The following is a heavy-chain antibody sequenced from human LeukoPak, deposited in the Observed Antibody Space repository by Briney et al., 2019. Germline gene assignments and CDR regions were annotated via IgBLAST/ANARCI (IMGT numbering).Heavy chain of an antibody. Sequence: SVKVSCKASGGTFSSYAISWVRQAPGQGLEWMGGIIPIFGTANYAQKFQGRVTITADESTSTAYMELSSLRSDDTAVYYCARDEIAVAGTVDYWGQGTLVTVSS. V-gene: IGHV1-69*13. CDR1: GGTFSSYA. CDR3: ARDEIAVAGTVDY. CDR2: IIPIFGTA. J-gene: IGHJ4*02. D-gene: IGHD6-19*01.